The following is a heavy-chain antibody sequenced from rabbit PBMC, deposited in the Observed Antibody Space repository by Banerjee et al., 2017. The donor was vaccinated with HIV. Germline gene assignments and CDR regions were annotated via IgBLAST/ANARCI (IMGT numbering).Heavy chain of an antibody. Sequence: QQQLEESGGDLVKPEGSLTLTCTASGFSFSSDYWICWVRQAPGKGLEWVGCIYTGSGATYYANWVNGRFTISRSTSLNTVDLKVTSLTAADTATYFCARDPGAFGDLPLWGPGTLVTVS. CDR1: GFSFSSDYW. CDR2: IYTGSGAT. V-gene: IGHV1S43*01. D-gene: IGHD5-1*01. J-gene: IGHJ4*01. CDR3: ARDPGAFGDLPL.